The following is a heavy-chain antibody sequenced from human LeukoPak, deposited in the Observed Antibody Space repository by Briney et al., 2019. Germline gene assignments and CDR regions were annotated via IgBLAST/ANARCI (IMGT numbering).Heavy chain of an antibody. CDR3: ARGGRYYDSSAYYSY. J-gene: IGHJ4*02. D-gene: IGHD3-22*01. CDR2: ITGDGSST. Sequence: GGSLRLSCAASGFTFSGYWMHWVRQVPGKGLVWVSRITGDGSSTTYADSVKGRFTISRDNAKNTVFLQMISLRAEDTAVYYCARGGRYYDSSAYYSYWGQGTLVTVSS. CDR1: GFTFSGYW. V-gene: IGHV3-74*01.